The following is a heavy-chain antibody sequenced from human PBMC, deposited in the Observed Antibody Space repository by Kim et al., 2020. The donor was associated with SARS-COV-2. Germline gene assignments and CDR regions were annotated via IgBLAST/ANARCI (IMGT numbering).Heavy chain of an antibody. J-gene: IGHJ4*02. Sequence: SGPTLVNPTQTLTLTCTFSGFSLSTTGVAVGWIRQPPGKALEWLALIYWDDDKRYSPSLKSRLTITKDTSKNQVVLTMTNMDPVDTATYYCAHGDGSYPTPLHFDYWGQGTLVTVSS. CDR2: IYWDDDK. CDR3: AHGDGSYPTPLHFDY. V-gene: IGHV2-5*02. CDR1: GFSLSTTGVA. D-gene: IGHD3-10*01.